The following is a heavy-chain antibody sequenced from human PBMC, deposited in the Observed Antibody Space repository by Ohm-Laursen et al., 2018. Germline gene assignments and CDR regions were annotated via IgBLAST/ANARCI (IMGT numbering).Heavy chain of an antibody. CDR3: ARSRGSYSHYYYGMDV. Sequence: SLRLSCSASGFTFSSYGMHWVRQAPGKGLEWVAVIWYDGSNKYYADSVKGRFTISRDNSKNTLYLQMNSLRAEDTAVYYCARSRGSYSHYYYGMDVWGQGTTVTVSS. D-gene: IGHD1-26*01. CDR2: IWYDGSNK. CDR1: GFTFSSYG. J-gene: IGHJ6*02. V-gene: IGHV3-33*01.